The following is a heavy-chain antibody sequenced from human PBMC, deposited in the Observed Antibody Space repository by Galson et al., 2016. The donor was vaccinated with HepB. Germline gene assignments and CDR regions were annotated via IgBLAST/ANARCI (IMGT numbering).Heavy chain of an antibody. CDR2: VSGSAAGTEYGITT. CDR1: GFTFSSYA. D-gene: IGHD2-2*01. J-gene: IGHJ4*02. V-gene: IGHV3-23*01. Sequence: SLRLSCAASGFTFSSYAMNWVRQAPGKGLEWVAAVSGSAAGTEYGITTDYADHVRGRFTISRDNSKNTLYLQMKSLRAEDTAVYYRAKVGPSCSSTRCSDYYFDYWGQGTLVTVSS. CDR3: AKVGPSCSSTRCSDYYFDY.